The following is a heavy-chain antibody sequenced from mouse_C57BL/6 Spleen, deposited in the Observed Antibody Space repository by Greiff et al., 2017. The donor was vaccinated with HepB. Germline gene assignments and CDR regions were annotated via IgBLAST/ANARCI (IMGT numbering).Heavy chain of an antibody. CDR3: TRGLGRYYFDY. J-gene: IGHJ2*01. CDR2: ISSGGDYI. Sequence: EVHLVESGEGLVKPGGSLKLSCAASGFTFSSYAMSWVRQTPEKRLEWVAYISSGGDYIYYADTVKGRFTISRDNARNTLYLQMSSLKSGDTAMYYCTRGLGRYYFDYWGQGTTLTVSS. D-gene: IGHD4-1*01. V-gene: IGHV5-9-1*02. CDR1: GFTFSSYA.